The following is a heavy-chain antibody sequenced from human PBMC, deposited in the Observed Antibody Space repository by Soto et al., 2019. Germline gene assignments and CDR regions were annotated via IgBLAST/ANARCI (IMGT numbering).Heavy chain of an antibody. V-gene: IGHV3-30*18. Sequence: QVQLVESGGGVVQPGRSLRLSCAASGFTFSSYGMHWVRQAAGKGLEWVAVISYDGSNKYYADSVKGRFTISRDNSKNTLYLQMNSLRAEDTAVYYCAKAARVRGVIITPYYYGMDVWGQGTTVTVSS. CDR3: AKAARVRGVIITPYYYGMDV. CDR2: ISYDGSNK. D-gene: IGHD3-10*01. CDR1: GFTFSSYG. J-gene: IGHJ6*02.